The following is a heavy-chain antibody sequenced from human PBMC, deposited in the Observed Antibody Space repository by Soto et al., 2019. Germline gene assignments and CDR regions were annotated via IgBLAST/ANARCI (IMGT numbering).Heavy chain of an antibody. D-gene: IGHD4-17*01. J-gene: IGHJ6*02. Sequence: QPGGSLRLSCAASGFTFSSYGMHWVRQAPGKGLEWVAVIWYDGSNDYYADSVKGRFTISRGNSKNTLYLQMNSLRAEDTAVYYCXRKVWSTGYYYYFGMDVWGQGTTVTVSS. CDR2: IWYDGSND. CDR1: GFTFSSYG. V-gene: IGHV3-33*01. CDR3: XRKVWSTGYYYYFGMDV.